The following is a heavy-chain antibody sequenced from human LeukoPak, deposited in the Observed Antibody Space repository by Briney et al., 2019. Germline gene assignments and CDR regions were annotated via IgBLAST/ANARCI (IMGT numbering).Heavy chain of an antibody. CDR2: VSNSGTTT. D-gene: IGHD1-26*01. J-gene: IGHJ5*02. CDR3: AREGLGPTFSAWFDP. CDR1: GFTFSSYG. Sequence: GGTLRLSCAASGFTFSSYGMSWVRQAPGKGLEWVTVVSNSGTTTYYADSVKGRFTISRDNSKNTLYLQMNSLTSEDTAIYFCAREGLGPTFSAWFDPWGQGTLVTVSS. V-gene: IGHV3-30*03.